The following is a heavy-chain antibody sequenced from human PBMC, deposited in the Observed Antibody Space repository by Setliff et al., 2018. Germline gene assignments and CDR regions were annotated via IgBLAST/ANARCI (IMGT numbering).Heavy chain of an antibody. J-gene: IGHJ4*02. Sequence: LSLTCAVYGGSFSGYYWSWIRQPPGKGLEWIGEINHSGSTNYNPSLKSRVTISVDTSKNQFSLKLSSVTAADTAVYCCARGSSGRILTGPRYYFDYWGQGTLVTVS. CDR3: ARGSSGRILTGPRYYFDY. CDR2: INHSGST. D-gene: IGHD3-9*01. CDR1: GGSFSGYY. V-gene: IGHV4-34*01.